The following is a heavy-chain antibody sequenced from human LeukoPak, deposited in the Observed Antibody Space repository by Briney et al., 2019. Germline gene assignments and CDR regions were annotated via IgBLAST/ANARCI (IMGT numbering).Heavy chain of an antibody. V-gene: IGHV4-4*07. Sequence: SETLSLTCTVSGGSIRSYHWTWIRQAAGKRLEWIGRTNSSGSTIYNPSLKNRVTMSLDMPNNQFSLKLSSVTAADTAVYYCARDRGLDGSDQFDPWGQGSLVTVSS. CDR2: TNSSGST. CDR1: GGSIRSYH. D-gene: IGHD3-10*01. CDR3: ARDRGLDGSDQFDP. J-gene: IGHJ5*02.